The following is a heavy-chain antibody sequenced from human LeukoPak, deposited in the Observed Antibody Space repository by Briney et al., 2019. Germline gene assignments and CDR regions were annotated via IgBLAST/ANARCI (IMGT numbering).Heavy chain of an antibody. J-gene: IGHJ5*02. CDR2: FDPEDGET. D-gene: IGHD3-22*01. Sequence: ASVQVSCKVSGYTLTELSMHWVRQAPGKGLEWMGGFDPEDGETIYAQKFQDRVTMTEDTSTDTAYMELSSLRSEDTAVYYCATPFGRASYYYDSSGYDNWFDPWGQGTLVTVSS. V-gene: IGHV1-24*01. CDR3: ATPFGRASYYYDSSGYDNWFDP. CDR1: GYTLTELS.